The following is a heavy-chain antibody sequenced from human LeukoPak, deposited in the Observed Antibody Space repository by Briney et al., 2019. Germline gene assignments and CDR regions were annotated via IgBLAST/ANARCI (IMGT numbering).Heavy chain of an antibody. D-gene: IGHD2/OR15-2a*01. V-gene: IGHV4-39*01. Sequence: SSETLSLTCTVSGGSISSSSYYWDWIRQPPGKGLEWIGSFSYSGSTYYNPSLKSRVTISVDTSKNQFSLRLSSVTAADTAMFYCARRTFPLYFDYWGQGTLVTVSS. J-gene: IGHJ4*02. CDR3: ARRTFPLYFDY. CDR2: FSYSGST. CDR1: GGSISSSSYY.